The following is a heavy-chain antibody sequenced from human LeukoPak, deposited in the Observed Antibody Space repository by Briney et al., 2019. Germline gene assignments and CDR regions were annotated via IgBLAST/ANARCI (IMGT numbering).Heavy chain of an antibody. CDR1: GGSISSGGYY. CDR3: ARDVRNYDSSGYYSTFDY. CDR2: IYYSGST. J-gene: IGHJ4*02. D-gene: IGHD3-22*01. Sequence: SETLSLTCTVSGGSISSGGYYWSWIRQHPGKGLEWIGYIYYSGSTYYNPSLKSRVTISVDTSKNQFSLKLSSVTAADTAVYYCARDVRNYDSSGYYSTFDYWGRGTLVTVSS. V-gene: IGHV4-31*03.